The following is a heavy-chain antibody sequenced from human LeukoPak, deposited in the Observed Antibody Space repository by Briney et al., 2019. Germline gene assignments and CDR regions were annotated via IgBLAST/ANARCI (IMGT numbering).Heavy chain of an antibody. V-gene: IGHV3-20*01. J-gene: IGHJ5*02. D-gene: IGHD3-3*01. Sequence: GGSLRLSCAASGFTFSSYSMNWVRQAPGKGLEWVSGINWNGGSTGYADSVKGRFTISRDNAKNSLYLQMNSLRAEDTALYHCARDRESGLVAWFDPWGQGTLVTVSS. CDR1: GFTFSSYS. CDR3: ARDRESGLVAWFDP. CDR2: INWNGGST.